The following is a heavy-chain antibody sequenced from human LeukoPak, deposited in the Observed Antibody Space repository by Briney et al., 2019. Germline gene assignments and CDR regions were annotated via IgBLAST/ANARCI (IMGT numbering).Heavy chain of an antibody. CDR3: ARAVFGYCSSTSCYTGFDY. V-gene: IGHV4-31*03. D-gene: IGHD2-2*02. J-gene: IGHJ4*02. CDR2: IYYSGST. CDR1: GGSISSGGYY. Sequence: SETLSLTCTVSGGSISSGGYYWSWIRQHPGKGLEWIGYIYYSGSTYYNPSLKSRVTISVDTSKNQFSLKLSSVTAADTAVYYCARAVFGYCSSTSCYTGFDYWGQGTLVTVSS.